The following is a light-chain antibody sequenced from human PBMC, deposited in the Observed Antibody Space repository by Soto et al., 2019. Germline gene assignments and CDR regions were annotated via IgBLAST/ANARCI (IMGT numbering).Light chain of an antibody. CDR2: GAS. V-gene: IGKV3-15*01. J-gene: IGKJ5*01. CDR3: QQYNNWLIT. CDR1: QSVSSN. Sequence: EIVMTQSPATLSVSPGERATLSCRASQSVSSNLAWYQQKPGQAPRLLLYGASTRATGIPARFSGSGSGTEFTLTISSLQSEDFAVYYGQQYNNWLITFGQGTRLEIK.